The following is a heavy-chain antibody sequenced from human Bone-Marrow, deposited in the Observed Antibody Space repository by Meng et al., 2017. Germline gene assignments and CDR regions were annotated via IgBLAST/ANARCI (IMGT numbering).Heavy chain of an antibody. CDR1: GYTFTSYD. CDR3: ARDGGITMPGRGFDI. V-gene: IGHV1-8*03. J-gene: IGHJ3*02. Sequence: ASVKVSCKASGYTFTSYDINWARQATGQGLEWMGWMNPNSGNTGYAQKFQGRVTITRDTSASTAYMELSSLRSEDTAVYYCARDGGITMPGRGFDIWGQGTMVTVSS. D-gene: IGHD3-10*01. CDR2: MNPNSGNT.